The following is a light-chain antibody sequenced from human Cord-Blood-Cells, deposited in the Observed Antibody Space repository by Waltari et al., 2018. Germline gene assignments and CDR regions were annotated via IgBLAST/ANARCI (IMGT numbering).Light chain of an antibody. CDR1: QSVSSY. Sequence: EIVLTQSPATLSLSPGERATLSCRASQSVSSYLAWYQQKPGQAPRLLIYDASTRATRIPARFSGSGSGTDFTRTISSLEPEDFAVYYCQQRSNWPPFTFGPGTKVDIK. CDR2: DAS. CDR3: QQRSNWPPFT. V-gene: IGKV3-11*01. J-gene: IGKJ3*01.